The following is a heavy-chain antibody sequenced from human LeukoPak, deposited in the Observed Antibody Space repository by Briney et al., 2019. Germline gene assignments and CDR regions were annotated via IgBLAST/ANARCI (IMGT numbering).Heavy chain of an antibody. Sequence: GGSLRLSCAASGFTFSSYAMSWVRQAPGKGLEWVSAISGSGGSTYYADSVKGRFTISRDNSKNTLYLQMNSLRAEATAVYYCAKDSRSSGATAPFDYWGQGTLVTVSS. D-gene: IGHD6-25*01. CDR2: ISGSGGST. V-gene: IGHV3-23*01. J-gene: IGHJ4*02. CDR1: GFTFSSYA. CDR3: AKDSRSSGATAPFDY.